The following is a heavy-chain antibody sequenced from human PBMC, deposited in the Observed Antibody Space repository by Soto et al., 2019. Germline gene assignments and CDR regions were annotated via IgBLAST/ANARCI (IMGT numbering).Heavy chain of an antibody. J-gene: IGHJ5*02. D-gene: IGHD2-2*01. V-gene: IGHV4-30-4*01. CDR2: IYYTGKT. Sequence: SETLSLTCSVSGDYIHVGGYYWTWIRQRPGKGLEWVGYIYYTGKTYHNPSLESRLTMSVDRSKNQFSLRLTSVTAADTAVYFCGRDLTSNANCIDPWGQGTLVTVSS. CDR3: GRDLTSNANCIDP. CDR1: GDYIHVGGYY.